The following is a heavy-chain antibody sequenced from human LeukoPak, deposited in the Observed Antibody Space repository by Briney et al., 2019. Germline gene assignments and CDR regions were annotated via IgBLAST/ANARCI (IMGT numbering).Heavy chain of an antibody. D-gene: IGHD4-17*01. J-gene: IGHJ5*02. CDR1: GYTFTSYG. CDR2: ISAYNGNT. Sequence: ASVKVSCKASGYTFTSYGISWVRQAPGQGLEWMGWISAYNGNTNYAQKLQGRVTMTTDTSTSTAYMELRSLRSDDTAVYYCARASRSMVTTYNWFDPWGQGTLVTVSS. CDR3: ARASRSMVTTYNWFDP. V-gene: IGHV1-18*01.